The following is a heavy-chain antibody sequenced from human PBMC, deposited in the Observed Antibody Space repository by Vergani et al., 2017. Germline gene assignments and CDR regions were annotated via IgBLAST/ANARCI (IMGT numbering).Heavy chain of an antibody. CDR2: IWSDGSKK. D-gene: IGHD2-2*02. Sequence: QVQLVESGGGVVQPERSLRLSCAASGLTFSNYAMHWVRQAPGKGLEWVAVIWSDGSKKYYGDSVRGRFTISRDNSKNTLYLQMNSLRAEDTAVYYCAKETQDDTVEAPAAIQGTFDNWGQGTLVTVSS. J-gene: IGHJ4*02. V-gene: IGHV3-33*06. CDR3: AKETQDDTVEAPAAIQGTFDN. CDR1: GLTFSNYA.